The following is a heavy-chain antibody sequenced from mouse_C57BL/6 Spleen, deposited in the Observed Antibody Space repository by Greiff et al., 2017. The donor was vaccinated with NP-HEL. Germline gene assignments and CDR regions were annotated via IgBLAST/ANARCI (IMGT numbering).Heavy chain of an antibody. J-gene: IGHJ3*01. Sequence: QVQLKQPGTELVKPGASVKLSCKASGYTFTSYWMHWVKQRPGQGLEWIGNINPSNGGTNYNEKFKSKATLTVDKSSSTAYMQLSSLTSEDSAVYLCARPFISTVVAPFAYGGRDTLVTVSA. CDR2: INPSNGGT. V-gene: IGHV1-53*01. CDR1: GYTFTSYW. CDR3: ARPFISTVVAPFAY. D-gene: IGHD1-1*01.